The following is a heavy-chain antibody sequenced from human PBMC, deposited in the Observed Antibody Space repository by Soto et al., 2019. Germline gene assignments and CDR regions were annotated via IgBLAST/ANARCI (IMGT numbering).Heavy chain of an antibody. CDR3: ASEQKGGRSHWYFDL. CDR1: GGTFSSYA. D-gene: IGHD3-16*01. Sequence: GASVKVSCKASGGTFSSYAISGVRQAPGRELEWMGGIIPIFGTANYAQKFQGGVTITADESTTTAYMELSSLSSEDTAVYYCASEQKGGRSHWYFDLWGRGTLVTVSS. V-gene: IGHV1-69*13. J-gene: IGHJ2*01. CDR2: IIPIFGTA.